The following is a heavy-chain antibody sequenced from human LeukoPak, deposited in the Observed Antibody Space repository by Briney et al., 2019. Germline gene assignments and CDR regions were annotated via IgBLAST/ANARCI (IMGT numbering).Heavy chain of an antibody. CDR1: GFTFSSYA. CDR2: ISGSGGST. Sequence: TGGSLRLSCAASGFTFSSYAMSWVRQAPVKALEWVSAISGSGGSTYYADSVKGRFTISRDNSKNTLYLQMNSLRAEDTAVYYCAKVARYYYASSGYPDYWGQGTLVTVSS. J-gene: IGHJ4*02. D-gene: IGHD3-22*01. CDR3: AKVARYYYASSGYPDY. V-gene: IGHV3-23*01.